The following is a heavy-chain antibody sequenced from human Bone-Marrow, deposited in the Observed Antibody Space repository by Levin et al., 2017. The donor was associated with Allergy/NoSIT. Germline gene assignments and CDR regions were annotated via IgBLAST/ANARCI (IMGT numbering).Heavy chain of an antibody. CDR1: GFTVSSNY. Sequence: LSLTCAASGFTVSSNYMSWVRQAPGKGLEWVSVIYSGGSTYYADSVKGRFTISRDNSKNTLYLQMNSLRAEDTAVYYCAGGDSSGYYYVPFCFYWGQGTLVTVSS. V-gene: IGHV3-53*01. J-gene: IGHJ4*02. D-gene: IGHD3-22*01. CDR2: IYSGGST. CDR3: AGGDSSGYYYVPFCFY.